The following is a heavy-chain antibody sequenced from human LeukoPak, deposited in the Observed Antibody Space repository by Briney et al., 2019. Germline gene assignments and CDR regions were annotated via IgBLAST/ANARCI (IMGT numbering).Heavy chain of an antibody. CDR1: GFSFGNYP. Sequence: GRSLRLSCVGSGFSFGNYPMHWVRQAPGKGLEWVASILFDGTNKNYVDSVKGRFSISRDNSRNTLYLQMVSLTPDDTAVYYCSRDRGSRTYYLRAFSIWDQGTM. CDR3: SRDRGSRTYYLRAFSI. CDR2: ILFDGTNK. D-gene: IGHD3-10*01. V-gene: IGHV3-30*04. J-gene: IGHJ3*02.